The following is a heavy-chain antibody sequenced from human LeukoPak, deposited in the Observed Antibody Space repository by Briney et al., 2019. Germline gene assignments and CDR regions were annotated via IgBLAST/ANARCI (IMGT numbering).Heavy chain of an antibody. CDR3: ARERVAGRGYYYGMDV. Sequence: SVKVSCKASGGTFNSCAISWVRQAPGQGLEWMGRTIPILGIANYAQKFQGRVTITADKSTSTAYMELSSLRSEDTAVYYCARERVAGRGYYYGMDVWGQGTTVTVSS. D-gene: IGHD6-19*01. CDR2: TIPILGIA. J-gene: IGHJ6*02. V-gene: IGHV1-69*04. CDR1: GGTFNSCA.